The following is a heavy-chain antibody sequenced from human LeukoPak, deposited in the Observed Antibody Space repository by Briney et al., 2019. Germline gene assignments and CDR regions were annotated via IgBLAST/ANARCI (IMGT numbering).Heavy chain of an antibody. CDR3: ARQATSIVGATTNWFDP. V-gene: IGHV1-69*02. J-gene: IGHJ5*02. CDR2: IIPILGVA. D-gene: IGHD1-26*01. Sequence: SVKVSCKASGGTFSSYTISWVRQAPGQGLEWMGRIIPILGVANYAQKFQGRVTITADKSTSTAYMELSSLRSEDTAVYYCARQATSIVGATTNWFDPWGQGTLVTVSS. CDR1: GGTFSSYT.